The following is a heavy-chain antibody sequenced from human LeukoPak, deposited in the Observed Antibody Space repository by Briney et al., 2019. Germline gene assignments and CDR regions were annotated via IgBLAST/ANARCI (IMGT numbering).Heavy chain of an antibody. D-gene: IGHD3-10*01. CDR3: SGGSRFVDY. CDR1: GFTFSSYG. V-gene: IGHV3-7*04. Sequence: GGSLRLSCAASGFTFSSYGMHWVRQAPGKGLEWVANIKEDGSEKYYVDSVKGRSTISRDNAKNSLFLQMNSLRVEDTAVYYCSGGSRFVDYWGQGTLVTVSS. J-gene: IGHJ4*02. CDR2: IKEDGSEK.